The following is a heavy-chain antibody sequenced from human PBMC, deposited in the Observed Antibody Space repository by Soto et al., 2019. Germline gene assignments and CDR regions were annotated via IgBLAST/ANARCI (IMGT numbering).Heavy chain of an antibody. Sequence: GESLKISCQASGYSFTTYWISWVRQMPGKGLECMGRIDPTDSYTDYGPSFEGHVTMSVDRSINTAYLEWSSLKASDSAMYCARLTLAQDSSGYHIFDYWGRGTLVTVSS. D-gene: IGHD3-22*01. J-gene: IGHJ4*02. CDR3: ARLTLAQDSSGYHIFDY. CDR1: GYSFTTYW. V-gene: IGHV5-10-1*01. CDR2: IDPTDSYT.